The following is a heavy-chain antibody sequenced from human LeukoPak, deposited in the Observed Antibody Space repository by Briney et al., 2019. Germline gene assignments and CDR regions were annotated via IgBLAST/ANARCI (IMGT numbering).Heavy chain of an antibody. CDR1: GFTFSSYS. CDR3: ARGTGIAAAGAFDY. D-gene: IGHD6-13*01. J-gene: IGHJ4*02. Sequence: PGGSLRLSCAASGFTFSSYSMNWVRQAPGKGLEWVSSISSSSNYIYYADSVKGRFTISRDNAKNSLYLQMNSLRAEDTAVYYCARGTGIAAAGAFDYWGQGTLVTVSS. CDR2: ISSSSNYI. V-gene: IGHV3-21*01.